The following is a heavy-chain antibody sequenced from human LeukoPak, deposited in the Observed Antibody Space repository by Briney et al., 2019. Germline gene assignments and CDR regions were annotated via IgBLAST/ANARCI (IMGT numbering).Heavy chain of an antibody. CDR2: LRNGGGT. CDR3: ARLSGNYYHVYYFDL. D-gene: IGHD3-10*01. J-gene: IGHJ4*02. V-gene: IGHV4-59*01. CDR1: DESISTYY. Sequence: SETLSLTCSVSDESISTYYWNWIRQPPGKGLEWIGYLRNGGGTTYNPSLESRVTISVDTSKNQFSLKLRSVTAADTATYFCARLSGNYYHVYYFDLWGQGTRVTVSS.